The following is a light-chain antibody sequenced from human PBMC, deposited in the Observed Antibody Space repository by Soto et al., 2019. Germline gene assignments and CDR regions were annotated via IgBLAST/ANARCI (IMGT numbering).Light chain of an antibody. J-gene: IGKJ1*01. Sequence: EIVLTQSPGTLSLSPGERATLSCRASQSVSSSYLAWYQQKPGQAPRLLIYGVSNRAPGIPDRFSGSGSGTDITLTISRLEPEDFAVYYCHQSGDSPTFGQGTRVEIK. V-gene: IGKV3-20*01. CDR3: HQSGDSPT. CDR2: GVS. CDR1: QSVSSSY.